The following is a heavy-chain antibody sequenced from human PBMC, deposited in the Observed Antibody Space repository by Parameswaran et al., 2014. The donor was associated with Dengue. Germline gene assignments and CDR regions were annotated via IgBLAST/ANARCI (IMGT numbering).Heavy chain of an antibody. Sequence: LRLSCTVSGGSISSGGYYWSWIRQHPGKGLEWIGYIYYSGSTYYNPSLKSRVTISVDTSKNQFSLKLSSVTAADTAVYYCARMGFGYHNWFDPWGQGTLVTVSS. CDR1: GGSISSGGYY. CDR3: ARMGFGYHNWFDP. D-gene: IGHD5-12*01. V-gene: IGHV4-31*03. J-gene: IGHJ5*02. CDR2: IYYSGST.